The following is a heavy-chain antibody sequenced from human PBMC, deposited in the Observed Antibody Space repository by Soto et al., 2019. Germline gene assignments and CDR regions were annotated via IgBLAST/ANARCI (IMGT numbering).Heavy chain of an antibody. J-gene: IGHJ4*02. Sequence: GGSLRLSCAASGFTFSSYGMHWVRQAPGKGLEWVAVISYDGSNKYYADSVKGRFTISRDNSKNTLYPQMNSLRAEDTAVYYCAKDLGSGSYFTPAYWGQGTLVTVSS. D-gene: IGHD1-26*01. CDR3: AKDLGSGSYFTPAY. CDR2: ISYDGSNK. V-gene: IGHV3-30*18. CDR1: GFTFSSYG.